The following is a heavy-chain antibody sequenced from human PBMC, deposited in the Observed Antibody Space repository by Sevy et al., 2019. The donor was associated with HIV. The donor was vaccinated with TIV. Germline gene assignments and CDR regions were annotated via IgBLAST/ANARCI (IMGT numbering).Heavy chain of an antibody. CDR3: AKTRLPRYYYYGMDV. J-gene: IGHJ6*02. V-gene: IGHV3-9*01. CDR1: GFTFDDYA. Sequence: GGSLRLSCAASGFTFDDYAMHWVRQAPGKGLEWVSGFSWNSGSIGYADSVKGRFTISRDNAKNSLYLQMNSLRAEDTALYYCAKTRLPRYYYYGMDVWGQGTTVTVSS. CDR2: FSWNSGSI.